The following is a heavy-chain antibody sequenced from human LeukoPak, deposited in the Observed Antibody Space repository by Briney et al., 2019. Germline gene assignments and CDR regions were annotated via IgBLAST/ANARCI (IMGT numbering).Heavy chain of an antibody. CDR2: INPSGGST. J-gene: IGHJ6*02. D-gene: IGHD1-26*01. V-gene: IGHV1-46*01. Sequence: ASVTVSCKASGYTFTSYYMHWVRQAPGQGLEWMGIINPSGGSTSYAQKFQGRVTMTRDTSTSTVYMELSSLRSEDTAVYYCARNRAPDELLMDGMDVWGQGTTVTVSS. CDR3: ARNRAPDELLMDGMDV. CDR1: GYTFTSYY.